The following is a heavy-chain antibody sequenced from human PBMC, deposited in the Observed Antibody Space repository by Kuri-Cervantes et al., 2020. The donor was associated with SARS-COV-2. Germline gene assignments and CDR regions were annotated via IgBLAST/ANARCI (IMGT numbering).Heavy chain of an antibody. J-gene: IGHJ6*03. V-gene: IGHV3-21*01. D-gene: IGHD6-13*01. Sequence: GESLKISCAASGFTFSSYSMNWVRQAPGKGLEWVSSISSTGSNIYYADSVKGRFTISRDNAKSSLYLQMNSLRAEDTAVYYCARDCSSPYKYYYYYYMDVWAKGPRSPSP. CDR1: GFTFSSYS. CDR3: ARDCSSPYKYYYYYYMDV. CDR2: ISSTGSNI.